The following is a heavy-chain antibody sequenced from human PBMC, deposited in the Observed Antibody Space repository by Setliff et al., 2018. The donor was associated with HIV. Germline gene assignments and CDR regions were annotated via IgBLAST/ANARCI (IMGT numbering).Heavy chain of an antibody. Sequence: SVKVSCKASGYTFTDYYIHWVRQAPGQGLEWMGRIIPILGIANYAQKFQGRVTITADKSTSTAYMELSSLRSEDTAVYYCARVRVRATPLDYWGQGTLVTVSS. V-gene: IGHV1-69*04. CDR2: IIPILGIA. CDR3: ARVRVRATPLDY. J-gene: IGHJ4*02. D-gene: IGHD1-26*01. CDR1: GYTFTDYY.